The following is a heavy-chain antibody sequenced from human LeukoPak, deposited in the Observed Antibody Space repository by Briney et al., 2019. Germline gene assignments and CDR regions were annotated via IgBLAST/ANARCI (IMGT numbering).Heavy chain of an antibody. D-gene: IGHD1-26*01. Sequence: GASVKVSCKASGYTFTGYYMHWVRQAPGQGLEWMGRINPNSGGANYAQKFQGRVTMTRDTSISTAYMELSRLRSDDTAVYYCARDRSVFEVGAPGGYWGQGTLVTVSS. V-gene: IGHV1-2*06. CDR2: INPNSGGA. CDR1: GYTFTGYY. CDR3: ARDRSVFEVGAPGGY. J-gene: IGHJ4*02.